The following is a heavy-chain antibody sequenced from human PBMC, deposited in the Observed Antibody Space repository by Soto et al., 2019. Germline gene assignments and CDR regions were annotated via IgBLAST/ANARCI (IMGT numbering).Heavy chain of an antibody. D-gene: IGHD3-3*01. V-gene: IGHV1-18*01. CDR1: GYTFTSYG. CDR3: AREVYDFWSGYYTVGY. Sequence: QVQLVQSGAEVKKPGASVKVSCKASGYTFTSYGISWVRQAPGQGLEWMGWISAYNGNTNYAQKLQGRVTMTTDTXTXXAYMELRSLRSDDTAVYYCAREVYDFWSGYYTVGYWGQGTLVTVSS. J-gene: IGHJ4*02. CDR2: ISAYNGNT.